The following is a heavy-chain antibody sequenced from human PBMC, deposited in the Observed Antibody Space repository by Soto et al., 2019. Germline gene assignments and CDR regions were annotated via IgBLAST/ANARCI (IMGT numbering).Heavy chain of an antibody. CDR2: ISGTDGGA. J-gene: IGHJ4*02. CDR1: ELSSSNHA. Sequence: EVHLLESGGGLVQPGGSLRLSCAASELSSSNHAMTWVRQAPGKGLEWVSGISGTDGGAYYADSVKGRFTISRVNSRSTLYLQMNSLRVEDTAVYYCASGGLHGYTNGGLSYFHSWGQGTLVTVSS. V-gene: IGHV3-23*01. CDR3: ASGGLHGYTNGGLSYFHS. D-gene: IGHD5-18*01.